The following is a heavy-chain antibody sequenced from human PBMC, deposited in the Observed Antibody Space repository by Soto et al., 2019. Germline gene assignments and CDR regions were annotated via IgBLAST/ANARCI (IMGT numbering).Heavy chain of an antibody. J-gene: IGHJ5*02. V-gene: IGHV1-69*01. D-gene: IGHD2-21*02. CDR2: IIPMFGTA. CDR3: ATSSRKHCRGDTCFENRFDP. Sequence: QVHLVQSGAEVKQPGSSVRVSCKASGGSFSSYVISWVRQAPGEGLEWMGGIIPMFGTANYEQRFQGRLTINADERTNTAYMVLSTLRSEDSAVYYCATSSRKHCRGDTCFENRFDPWGQGTRVTVSS. CDR1: GGSFSSYV.